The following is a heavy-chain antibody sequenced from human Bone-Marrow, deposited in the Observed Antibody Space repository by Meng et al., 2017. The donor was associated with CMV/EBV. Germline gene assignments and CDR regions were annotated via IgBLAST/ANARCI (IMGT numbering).Heavy chain of an antibody. CDR1: GFTFSSYS. J-gene: IGHJ6*02. CDR3: ARDEDYYYGMDV. CDR2: ISSGSNTI. Sequence: GESLKISCAASGFTFSSYSMNWVRQAPGKGLEWVSYISSGSNTIYYADSVKGRFTVSRDNAKNSLYLQMNSLRAEDTAVYYCARDEDYYYGMDVWGQGTTVTVSS. V-gene: IGHV3-48*04.